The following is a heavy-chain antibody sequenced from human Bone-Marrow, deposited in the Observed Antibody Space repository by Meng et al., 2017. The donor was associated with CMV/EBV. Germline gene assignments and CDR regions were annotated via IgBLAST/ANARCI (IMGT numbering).Heavy chain of an antibody. CDR3: ARDFRVPAAMPVCCEGYYYYYGMDV. CDR1: GYTFTSYG. Sequence: ASVKVSCKASGYTFTSYGISWVRQAPGQGLEWMGWISAYNGNTNYAQKLQGRVTMTTDTSTSTAYMELRSLRSDDTAVYYCARDFRVPAAMPVCCEGYYYYYGMDVWGQGTTVTVSS. CDR2: ISAYNGNT. V-gene: IGHV1-18*01. D-gene: IGHD2-2*01. J-gene: IGHJ6*02.